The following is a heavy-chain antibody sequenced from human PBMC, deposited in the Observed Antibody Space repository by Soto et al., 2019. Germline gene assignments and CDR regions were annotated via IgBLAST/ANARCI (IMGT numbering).Heavy chain of an antibody. CDR1: GDSVSINSAA. CDR2: TYYRSKWYN. CDR3: ARVFSGYDYYYYGMDV. Sequence: SQTLSLTCAISGDSVSINSAAWNLIRQSPSRGLEWLGRTYYRSKWYNDYAVSVKSRITINPDTSKNQFSLQLNSVTPEDTAVYYCARVFSGYDYYYYGMDVWGQGTTVTVSS. D-gene: IGHD5-12*01. J-gene: IGHJ6*02. V-gene: IGHV6-1*01.